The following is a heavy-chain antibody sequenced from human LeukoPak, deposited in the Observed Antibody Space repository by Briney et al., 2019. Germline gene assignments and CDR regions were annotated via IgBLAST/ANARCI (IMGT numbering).Heavy chain of an antibody. CDR1: GFTFSSYW. CDR3: ARGLSGYSSSLGS. Sequence: GGSLRLSCAASGFTFSSYWMHWVRQAPGKGLVWVSRISSDGSSTSYADSVKGRFTISRDNAKNTLYLQMRSLRAEDTAVYYCARGLSGYSSSLGSWGQGTLVTVSS. V-gene: IGHV3-74*01. CDR2: ISSDGSST. D-gene: IGHD6-6*01. J-gene: IGHJ5*02.